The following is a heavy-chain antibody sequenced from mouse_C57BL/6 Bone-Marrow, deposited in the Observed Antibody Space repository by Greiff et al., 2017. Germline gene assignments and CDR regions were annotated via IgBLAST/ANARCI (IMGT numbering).Heavy chain of an antibody. D-gene: IGHD1-1*01. Sequence: VQVVESGPGLVAPSQSLSITCTVSGFSLTSYGVDWVRQPPGKGLEWLGVIWGGGSTNYNSAIMSRLSISKDNSKSQVFLKMNSLQTDDTAMYSCATHYYGSSPYYAMDYWGQGTSVTVSS. CDR2: IWGGGST. CDR3: ATHYYGSSPYYAMDY. CDR1: GFSLTSYG. V-gene: IGHV2-9*01. J-gene: IGHJ4*01.